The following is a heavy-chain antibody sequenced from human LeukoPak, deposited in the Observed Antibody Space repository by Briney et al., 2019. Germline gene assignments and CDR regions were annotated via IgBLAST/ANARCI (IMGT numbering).Heavy chain of an antibody. CDR2: IIPIFGTA. D-gene: IGHD4-11*01. J-gene: IGHJ4*02. CDR3: ARSPNPITVTTWRWYFDY. CDR1: GGTFSSYA. Sequence: ASVKVSCKASGGTFSSYAISWVRQAPGQGLEWMGGIIPIFGTANYAQKFQGRVTITADESTSTAYMELSSLRSEDTAVYYCARSPNPITVTTWRWYFDYWGQGTLVTVSS. V-gene: IGHV1-69*13.